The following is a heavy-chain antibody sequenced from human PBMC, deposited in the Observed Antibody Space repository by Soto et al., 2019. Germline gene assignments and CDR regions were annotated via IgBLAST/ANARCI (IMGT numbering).Heavy chain of an antibody. CDR1: GYSFTTYW. D-gene: IGHD6-19*01. V-gene: IGHV5-10-1*01. CDR2: IDPTDSEN. CDR3: ARQGIAVQYDY. J-gene: IGHJ4*02. Sequence: GESLKISCKGSGYSFTTYWISWVRQMPGKGLEWMGKIDPTDSENTYSPSIEGHVIISADKSIRTAYLQWSSLKASDTAMYYCARQGIAVQYDYWGQGTLVTSPQ.